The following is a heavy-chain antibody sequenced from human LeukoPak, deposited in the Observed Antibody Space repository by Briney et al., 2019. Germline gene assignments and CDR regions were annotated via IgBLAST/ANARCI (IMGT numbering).Heavy chain of an antibody. D-gene: IGHD4-17*01. V-gene: IGHV3-23*01. CDR1: GFTFSSYW. CDR3: AKGRGDYVWYFDY. J-gene: IGHJ4*02. CDR2: ISGSGGST. Sequence: PGGSLRLSCAASGFTFSSYWMSWVRQAPGKGLEWVSAISGSGGSTYYADSVKGRFTISRDNSKNTLYLQMNSRRAEDTAVYYCAKGRGDYVWYFDYWGQGTLVTVSS.